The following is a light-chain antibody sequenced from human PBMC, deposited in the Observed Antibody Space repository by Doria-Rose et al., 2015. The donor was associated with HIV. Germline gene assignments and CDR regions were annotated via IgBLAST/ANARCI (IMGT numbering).Light chain of an antibody. CDR3: HQYGTSWT. CDR1: QSFSSTY. J-gene: IGKJ1*01. V-gene: IGKV3-20*01. Sequence: TQSPSTLSLSPGERATLSCRASQSFSSTYLAWYQQKPGQAPSLLIYDGSTRATGIPDRFSASGSGTDFTLTINRLEPEDFAPYYCHQYGTSWTFGQGTKVEI. CDR2: DGS.